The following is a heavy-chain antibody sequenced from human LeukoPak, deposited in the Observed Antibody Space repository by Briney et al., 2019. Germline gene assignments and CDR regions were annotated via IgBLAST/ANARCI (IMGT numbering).Heavy chain of an antibody. CDR3: ARDVTAARLRWFDP. V-gene: IGHV4-59*01. CDR1: GGSSSSYY. CDR2: ISYTGST. Sequence: SETLSLTCTVSGGSSSSYYWSWIRQPPGRGLEWFGYISYTGSTNYNPSLKSRVTISVDTSKNQFSLKLSSVTAADTAVYYCARDVTAARLRWFDPWGQGTLVTVSS. D-gene: IGHD6-6*01. J-gene: IGHJ5*02.